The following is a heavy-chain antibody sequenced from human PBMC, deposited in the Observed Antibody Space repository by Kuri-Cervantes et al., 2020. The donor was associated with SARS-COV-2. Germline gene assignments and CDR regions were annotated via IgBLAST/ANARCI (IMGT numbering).Heavy chain of an antibody. D-gene: IGHD4-17*01. Sequence: GGSLRLTCAASGFTFSSYAMSWVRQAPGKGLEWVSAISGSGGSTYYADSVKGRFTISRDNSKNTLYLQMNSLRAEDTAVYYCAKRMNDYGDMRDYWGQGTLVTVSS. CDR1: GFTFSSYA. J-gene: IGHJ4*02. CDR2: ISGSGGST. CDR3: AKRMNDYGDMRDY. V-gene: IGHV3-23*01.